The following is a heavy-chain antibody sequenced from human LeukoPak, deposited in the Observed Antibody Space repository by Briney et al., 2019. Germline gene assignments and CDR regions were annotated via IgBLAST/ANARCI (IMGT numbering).Heavy chain of an antibody. D-gene: IGHD2-2*01. V-gene: IGHV1-46*01. CDR3: ARERGRLVVVPAASGWFDP. Sequence: GASVKVSCKASGYTFTSYYIHWVRQAPGQGLEWMGIINPSGGSTSYAQKFQGRVTMTRDTSTSTVYMELSSLRSEDTAVYYCARERGRLVVVPAASGWFDPWGQGTLVTVSS. J-gene: IGHJ5*02. CDR1: GYTFTSYY. CDR2: INPSGGST.